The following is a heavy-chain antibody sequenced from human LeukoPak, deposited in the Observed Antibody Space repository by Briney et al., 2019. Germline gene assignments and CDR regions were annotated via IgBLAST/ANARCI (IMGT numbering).Heavy chain of an antibody. CDR1: GFTFSSNW. D-gene: IGHD1-26*01. Sequence: GGSLRLSCAASGFTFSSNWMHWVRQAPGKGLVWVSRIKGDGSSTSYADSVKGRFTISRDNAKNTLFLQMNSLRAEDTAVYYCVRDGVGAPPFDYWGQGALVTASS. V-gene: IGHV3-74*01. CDR2: IKGDGSST. J-gene: IGHJ4*02. CDR3: VRDGVGAPPFDY.